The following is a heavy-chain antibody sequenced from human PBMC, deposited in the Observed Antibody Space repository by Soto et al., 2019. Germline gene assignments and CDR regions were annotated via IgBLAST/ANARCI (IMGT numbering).Heavy chain of an antibody. CDR1: GYTFTGYY. V-gene: IGHV1-2*04. CDR2: INPNSGGT. Sequence: ASVKVSCKASGYTFTGYYMHWVRQAPGQGLEWMGRINPNSGGTNYAQKFQGWVTMTRDTSISTAYMELSRLRSDDTAVYYCARGYYYDSSGYSNAFDIWGQGTMVTVSS. J-gene: IGHJ3*02. CDR3: ARGYYYDSSGYSNAFDI. D-gene: IGHD3-22*01.